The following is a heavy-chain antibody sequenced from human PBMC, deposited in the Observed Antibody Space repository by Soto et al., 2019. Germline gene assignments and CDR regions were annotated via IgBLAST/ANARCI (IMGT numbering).Heavy chain of an antibody. D-gene: IGHD3-10*01. Sequence: QVQLVESGGGVVQPGRSLRLSCAASGFTFSSYAMHWVRQAPGKGLEWVAVISYDGSNKYYADSVKGRFTISRDNSKNRLYMQRNSLRVGATAVYFCASPLWSNYFNWGYFDIWGRVTLVTVSS. J-gene: IGHJ2*01. CDR1: GFTFSSYA. CDR3: ASPLWSNYFNWGYFDI. CDR2: ISYDGSNK. V-gene: IGHV3-30-3*01.